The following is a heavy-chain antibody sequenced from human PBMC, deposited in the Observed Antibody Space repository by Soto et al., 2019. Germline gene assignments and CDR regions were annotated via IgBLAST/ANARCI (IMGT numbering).Heavy chain of an antibody. CDR1: GFTFSSYS. V-gene: IGHV3-48*02. CDR2: ISSSSSTI. CDR3: ARDSPPYSSGWYSYFDY. D-gene: IGHD6-19*01. J-gene: IGHJ4*02. Sequence: LRLSCAASGFTFSSYSMNWVRQAPGKGLEWVSYISSSSSTIYYADSVKGRFTISRDNAKNSLYLQMNSLRDEDTAVYYCARDSPPYSSGWYSYFDYWGQGTLVTVCS.